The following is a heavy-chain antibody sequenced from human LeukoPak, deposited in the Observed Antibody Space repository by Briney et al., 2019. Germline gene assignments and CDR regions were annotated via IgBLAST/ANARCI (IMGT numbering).Heavy chain of an antibody. V-gene: IGHV3-74*01. CDR3: AREQGALDS. Sequence: GGSLRLSCAASGFTFSGDWMHWVRQAPGKGLVWVSHVSSGGYTTRYADSVKGRFTISRDNAKNTLYLQMNSLRAEDTAVYYCAREQGALDSWGQGTLVTVSS. CDR1: GFTFSGDW. J-gene: IGHJ4*02. CDR2: VSSGGYTT.